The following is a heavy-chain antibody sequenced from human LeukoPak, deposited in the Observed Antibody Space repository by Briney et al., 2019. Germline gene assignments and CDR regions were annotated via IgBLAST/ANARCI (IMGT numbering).Heavy chain of an antibody. CDR3: AKDTPPHVLLWNFDY. D-gene: IGHD3-10*01. CDR1: GFTFSSYA. Sequence: PGRSLRLSCTGSGFTFSSYAMSWVRQAPGKGLEWVSAISGSGGSTYYADSVKGRFTISRDNSKNTLYLQMNSLRAEDTAVYYCAKDTPPHVLLWNFDYWGQGTLVTVSS. J-gene: IGHJ4*02. V-gene: IGHV3-23*01. CDR2: ISGSGGST.